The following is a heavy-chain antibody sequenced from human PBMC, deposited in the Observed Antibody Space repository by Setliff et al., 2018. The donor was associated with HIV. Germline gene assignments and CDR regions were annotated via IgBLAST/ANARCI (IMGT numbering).Heavy chain of an antibody. CDR2: IYIRGGTT. Sequence: PSQTLSLTCVVSGASISDGTYYWSWIRQPAGKGLEWIGHIYIRGGTTNYSPSLKSRVTISLDTSKKQFSLSLSSVTASDTALYYCARSQETSVAATEIWGQGTMVTVSS. V-gene: IGHV4-61*09. CDR1: GASISDGTYY. J-gene: IGHJ3*02. CDR3: ARSQETSVAATEI.